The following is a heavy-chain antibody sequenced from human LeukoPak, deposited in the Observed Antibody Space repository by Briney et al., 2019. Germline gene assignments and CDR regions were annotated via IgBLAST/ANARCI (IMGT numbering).Heavy chain of an antibody. CDR1: GFIFSNYA. V-gene: IGHV3-23*01. Sequence: GGSLRLSCAASGFIFSNYAMSWVRQAPGKGLEWVSAIGGRDGGTYYADSVKGRFTVSRDDPKNTLYLQMNTLRVEDTAVYYCAKWGDYDILTGYYDSDYWGQGSLVTVSS. CDR2: IGGRDGGT. D-gene: IGHD3-9*01. CDR3: AKWGDYDILTGYYDSDY. J-gene: IGHJ4*02.